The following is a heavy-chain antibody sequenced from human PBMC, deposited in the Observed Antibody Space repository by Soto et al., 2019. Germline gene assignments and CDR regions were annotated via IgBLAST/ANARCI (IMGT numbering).Heavy chain of an antibody. V-gene: IGHV3-74*01. D-gene: IGHD3-22*01. CDR1: VFPFRGYC. CDR2: INSDGTYT. Sequence: EVQLVESGGGLVKPGGPLRLSCAASVFPFRGYCMHWAPQAPGKGLTWVSRINSDGTYTSSADSVRGRFTISRDDARNTLYLQMNSLRIEDTAVYYCTRALDGMIPTAYWGQGTLVTVSS. J-gene: IGHJ4*02. CDR3: TRALDGMIPTAY.